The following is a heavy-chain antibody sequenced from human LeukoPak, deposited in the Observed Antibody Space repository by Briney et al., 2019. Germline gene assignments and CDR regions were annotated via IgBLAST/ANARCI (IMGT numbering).Heavy chain of an antibody. CDR1: GFTFSSYA. CDR3: AKDRCSSTSCYLFDY. V-gene: IGHV3-23*01. J-gene: IGHJ4*02. CDR2: FSGSGGST. D-gene: IGHD2-2*01. Sequence: GRPLTLSCAASGFTFSSYAMSWVRQAPGKGLDWVSAFSGSGGSTHYADSVKGRCTISRRNSKNTLFLQMTSLRAEDTAVYYCAKDRCSSTSCYLFDYWGQGTLVTVSS.